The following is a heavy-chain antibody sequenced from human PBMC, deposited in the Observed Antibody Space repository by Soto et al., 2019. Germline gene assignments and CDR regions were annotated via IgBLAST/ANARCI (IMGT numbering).Heavy chain of an antibody. Sequence: WGSLRLSCAASGFTFRNFVMHWVRQAPGKGLEWVAVISYAGNNIYYADSVKGRFTISRDNSGNTLYLEMSSLRAEDTAVYYCVRERGLSSFYGMDVWGQGTTVTVSS. CDR2: ISYAGNNI. J-gene: IGHJ6*02. D-gene: IGHD3-10*01. CDR3: VRERGLSSFYGMDV. V-gene: IGHV3-30*03. CDR1: GFTFRNFV.